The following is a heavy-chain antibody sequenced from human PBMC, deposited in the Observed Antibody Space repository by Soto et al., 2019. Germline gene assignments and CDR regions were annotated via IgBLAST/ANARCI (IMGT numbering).Heavy chain of an antibody. CDR3: ARDRYNYDSDGYYYLFDL. D-gene: IGHD3-22*01. Sequence: PSETLSLTCTVSGGSLSSGDYYWNWVRQRPGKGLEWIGNIFYSGSTYYNPSLMSRLTIAVDTSKNQFSLSLISVTAADTAVYFCARDRYNYDSDGYYYLFDLWSQGTLVTVSS. CDR2: IFYSGST. J-gene: IGHJ4*02. V-gene: IGHV4-31*02. CDR1: GGSLSSGDYY.